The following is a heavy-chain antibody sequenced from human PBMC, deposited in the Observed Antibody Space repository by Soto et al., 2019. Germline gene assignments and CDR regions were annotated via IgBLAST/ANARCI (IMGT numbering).Heavy chain of an antibody. CDR3: VVAAQPDLFDY. CDR2: ISAYNGNT. J-gene: IGHJ4*02. V-gene: IGHV1-18*01. CDR1: GYTFTSYG. D-gene: IGHD2-15*01. Sequence: QVQLVQSGAEVKKPGASVKVSCKASGYTFTSYGISWVRQAPGQGLEWMGWISAYNGNTNYAQKLQGRVTMTTDTSTSTGYMDLMSLRSDDTAVYYCVVAAQPDLFDYWGQGTLVTVSS.